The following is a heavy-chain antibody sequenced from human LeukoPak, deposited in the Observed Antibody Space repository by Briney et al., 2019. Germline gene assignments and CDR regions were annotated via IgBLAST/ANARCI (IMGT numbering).Heavy chain of an antibody. CDR3: ATITGSTAIDY. Sequence: PSEILSLTCTVSGGSISSGGYYWTWIRQPPGKGLEWIGNIYHSGSTYYNPSLKSRVTISVDRSKNQFSLKLSSVTAADTAVYYCATITGSTAIDYWGQGTLVTVSS. J-gene: IGHJ4*02. D-gene: IGHD1-7*01. V-gene: IGHV4-30-2*01. CDR2: IYHSGST. CDR1: GGSISSGGYY.